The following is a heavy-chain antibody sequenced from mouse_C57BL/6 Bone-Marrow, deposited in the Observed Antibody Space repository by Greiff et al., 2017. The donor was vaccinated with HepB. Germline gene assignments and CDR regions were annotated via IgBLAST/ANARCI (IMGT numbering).Heavy chain of an antibody. D-gene: IGHD2-4*01. J-gene: IGHJ4*01. Sequence: GGGLVQPKGSLKLSCAASGFSFNTYAMTWVRQAPGKGLEWVARIRSKSNNYATYYADSVKDRFTISRDDSESMLYLQMNNLKTEDTAMYYCVRHGHDYDRRYYAMDYWGQGTSVTVSS. CDR3: VRHGHDYDRRYYAMDY. CDR2: IRSKSNNYAT. CDR1: GFSFNTYA. V-gene: IGHV10-1*01.